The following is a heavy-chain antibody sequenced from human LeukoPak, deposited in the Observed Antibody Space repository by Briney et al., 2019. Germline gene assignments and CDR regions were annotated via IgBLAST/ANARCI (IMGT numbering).Heavy chain of an antibody. CDR2: MNPNSGNT. V-gene: IGHV1-8*02. J-gene: IGHJ4*02. CDR3: ARKGTKYSGSSPNY. D-gene: IGHD1-26*01. CDR1: GYIFTTYF. Sequence: ASVTVSCKASGYIFTTYFIHWVRQAPGQGLEWMGWMNPNSGNTGYAQKFQGRVTMTRNTSISTAYMELSSLRSEDTAVYYCARKGTKYSGSSPNYWGQGTLVTVSS.